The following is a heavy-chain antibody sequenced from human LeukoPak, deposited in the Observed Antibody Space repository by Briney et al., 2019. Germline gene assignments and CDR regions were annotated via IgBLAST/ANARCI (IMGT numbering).Heavy chain of an antibody. CDR2: IYYSGST. CDR3: ARDLLNEGNHLDY. V-gene: IGHV4-30-4*01. D-gene: IGHD4-23*01. Sequence: SETLSLTCSVSGGSISSGDYYWSWIRQPPGKGLEWIGYIYYSGSTYYNPSLKSRVTISVDTSKNQFSLKLSSVTAADTAVYYCARDLLNEGNHLDYWGQGTLVTVSS. CDR1: GGSISSGDYY. J-gene: IGHJ4*02.